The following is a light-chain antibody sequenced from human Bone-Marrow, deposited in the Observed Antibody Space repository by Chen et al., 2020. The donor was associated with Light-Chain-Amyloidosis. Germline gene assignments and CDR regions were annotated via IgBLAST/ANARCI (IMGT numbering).Light chain of an antibody. V-gene: IGLV3-25*03. CDR3: QSADSSGTYEVI. Sequence: SYDLTQPPPVSVSPGQRARITCSGDDLPTKYAYWYQQKPGQAPVLVIHRDTERPSGISERFSGSSSGTTATLTISGVQAEDEADYHCQSADSSGTYEVIFGGGTKLTVL. J-gene: IGLJ2*01. CDR2: RDT. CDR1: DLPTKY.